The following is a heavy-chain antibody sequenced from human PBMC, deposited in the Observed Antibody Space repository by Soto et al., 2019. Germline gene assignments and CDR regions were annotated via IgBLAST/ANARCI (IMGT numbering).Heavy chain of an antibody. CDR2: IFSNDDK. D-gene: IGHD2-2*01. CDR3: PLIKYCSRTDCFLASFDP. V-gene: IGHV2-26*01. CDR1: GLSLNNGRLG. J-gene: IGHJ5*02. Sequence: QVTLKESGPVLVKPTETLTLTCTVSGLSLNNGRLGVSWIRQPPGKALEWLAHIFSNDDKSYSTSLKSRLTISKDTSRSQVVLTMTNMDPVHSATYYCPLIKYCSRTDCFLASFDPWGQGTLVTVSS.